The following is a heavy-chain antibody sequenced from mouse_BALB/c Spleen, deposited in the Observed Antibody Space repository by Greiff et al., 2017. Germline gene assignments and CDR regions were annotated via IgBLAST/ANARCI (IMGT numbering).Heavy chain of an antibody. Sequence: EVKLMESGGGLVQPGGSRKLSCAASGFTFSDYGMAWVRQAPGKGPEWVAFISNLAYSIYYADTVTGRFTISRENAKNTLYLEMSSLRSEDTAMYYCARDQGGLTGTFAYWGQGTLVTDSA. CDR2: ISNLAYSI. V-gene: IGHV5-15*02. CDR1: GFTFSDYG. J-gene: IGHJ3*01. CDR3: ARDQGGLTGTFAY. D-gene: IGHD4-1*01.